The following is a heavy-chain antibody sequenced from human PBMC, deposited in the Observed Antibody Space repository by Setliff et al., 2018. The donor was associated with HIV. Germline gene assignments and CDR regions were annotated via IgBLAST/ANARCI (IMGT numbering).Heavy chain of an antibody. D-gene: IGHD2-15*01. Sequence: SVKVSCKTSGGTFRSQAISWVRQAPGQGLEWMGGLISMFKIPQIAQKFQGRVTITADESTSTAYMGLSSLTSEDTAVYYCARGGWSGGGPLHYSYYYLGVWGQGTAVTVSS. CDR3: ARGGWSGGGPLHYSYYYLGV. V-gene: IGHV1-69*13. CDR1: GGTFRSQA. CDR2: LISMFKIP. J-gene: IGHJ6*02.